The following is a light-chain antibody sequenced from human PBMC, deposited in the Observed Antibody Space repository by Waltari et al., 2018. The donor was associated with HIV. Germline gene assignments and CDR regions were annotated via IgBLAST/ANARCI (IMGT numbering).Light chain of an antibody. Sequence: DIQMTQSPSFVSASVGDRVTITCRASQIIAKWLTWYQHKPGTAPRLLIYGSSQLQSGVSGRFSGSGSGTNFTLTINNLQPEDFAIYYCQQANSVPWTFGQGTKVEMK. CDR1: QIIAKW. CDR2: GSS. J-gene: IGKJ1*01. CDR3: QQANSVPWT. V-gene: IGKV1-12*01.